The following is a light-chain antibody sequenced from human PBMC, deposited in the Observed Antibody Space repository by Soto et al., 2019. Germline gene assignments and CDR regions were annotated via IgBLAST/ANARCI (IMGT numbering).Light chain of an antibody. J-gene: IGKJ3*01. V-gene: IGKV1-39*01. CDR2: GAS. Sequence: DIQMPQSPSSLSASVGDRVAITCRATQAISDYLNWYQQKPGKALKLLIYGASNLQSGGPSRFSGSGSGTDFTLTISGLQPEDFGIYYCQQTYSLPITFGPGTKVDVK. CDR3: QQTYSLPIT. CDR1: QAISDY.